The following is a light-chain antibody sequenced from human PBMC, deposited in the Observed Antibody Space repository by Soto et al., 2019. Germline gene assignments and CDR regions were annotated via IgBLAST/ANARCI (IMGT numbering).Light chain of an antibody. CDR1: QSIITY. V-gene: IGKV1-39*01. CDR3: QQSFGPSWT. Sequence: DIQMTQSPSSLSASVGDRVTITCRASQSIITYLNWYQQKPGKAPKLLIYAASSLQSGVPLRFSGSGSGSDFTLTISSLQPEDIATYYCQQSFGPSWTFGQGTKVEIK. J-gene: IGKJ1*01. CDR2: AAS.